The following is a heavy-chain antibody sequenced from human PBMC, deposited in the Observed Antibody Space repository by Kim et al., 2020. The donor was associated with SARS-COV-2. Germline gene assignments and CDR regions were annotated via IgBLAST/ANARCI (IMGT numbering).Heavy chain of an antibody. CDR2: ISSSSSYI. D-gene: IGHD3-3*01. Sequence: GGSLRLSCAASGFTFSSYSMNWVRQAPGKGLEWVSSISSSSSYIYYADSVKGRFTISRDNAKNSLYLQMNSLRAEDTAVYYCARGGFLWSGSYFDYWGQGTLVTVSS. CDR1: GFTFSSYS. V-gene: IGHV3-21*01. CDR3: ARGGFLWSGSYFDY. J-gene: IGHJ4*02.